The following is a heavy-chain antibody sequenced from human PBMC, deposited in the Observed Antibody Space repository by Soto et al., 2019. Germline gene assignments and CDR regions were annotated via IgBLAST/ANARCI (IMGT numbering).Heavy chain of an antibody. D-gene: IGHD5-18*01. CDR3: ARVDGYNDPD. Sequence: GSLSLSCAASGFTFSIYAMKWVRQAPGKGLEWVSRTDSDGSNTNYADSVKGRFTVSRDNAKNTLYLQMYSLRAEDTAVNYCARVDGYNDPDWGKGTLVTV. CDR2: TDSDGSNT. J-gene: IGHJ4*02. CDR1: GFTFSIYA. V-gene: IGHV3-74*01.